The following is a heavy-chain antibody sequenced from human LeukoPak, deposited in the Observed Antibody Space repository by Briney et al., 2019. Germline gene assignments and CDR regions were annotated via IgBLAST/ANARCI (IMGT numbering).Heavy chain of an antibody. J-gene: IGHJ4*02. Sequence: ASVKVSCKASGGTFISYTISWVRQAPGQGLEWMGRIIPILGIANYAQKFQGRVTITADKSTSTAYMELSSLRSEDTAVYYCACDDSSGYYLDYWGQGTLVTVSS. CDR3: ACDDSSGYYLDY. CDR1: GGTFISYT. V-gene: IGHV1-69*02. D-gene: IGHD3-22*01. CDR2: IIPILGIA.